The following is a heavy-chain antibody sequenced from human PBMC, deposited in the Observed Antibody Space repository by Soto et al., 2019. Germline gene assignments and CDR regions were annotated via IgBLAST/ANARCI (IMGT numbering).Heavy chain of an antibody. V-gene: IGHV2-5*02. D-gene: IGHD3-22*01. J-gene: IGHJ5*02. Sequence: QITLKESGPTLVKPTQTLTLTCTFSGFSLSTSGVGVGWIRQPPGKALEWLALIYWDDDKRYSPSLKSRLPITRDTSKIQVVLTLTNMDPVDTATYYCAHSLIGYYYDSSGSNWFDPLGQGTLVTVSS. CDR2: IYWDDDK. CDR3: AHSLIGYYYDSSGSNWFDP. CDR1: GFSLSTSGVG.